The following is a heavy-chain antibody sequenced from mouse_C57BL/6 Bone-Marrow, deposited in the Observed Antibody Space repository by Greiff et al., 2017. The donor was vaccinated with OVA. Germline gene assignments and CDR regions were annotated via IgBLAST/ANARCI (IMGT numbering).Heavy chain of an antibody. CDR3: ARKASYYDGSRSRWYFDV. CDR1: GYTFTDYN. V-gene: IGHV1-18*01. D-gene: IGHD1-1*01. Sequence: VQLQQSGPELVKPGASVKIPCTASGYTFTDYNMDWVKQSHGKSLEWIGDINPNNGGTIYNQKFKGKATLTVDKSSSTAFMELRSLTSEDTAVYYCARKASYYDGSRSRWYFDVWGTGTTVTVSS. J-gene: IGHJ1*03. CDR2: INPNNGGT.